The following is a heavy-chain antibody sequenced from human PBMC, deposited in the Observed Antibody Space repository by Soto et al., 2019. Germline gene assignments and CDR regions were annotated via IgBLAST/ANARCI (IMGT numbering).Heavy chain of an antibody. CDR2: IFYSGGT. Sequence: QVQLQESGPGLVKPSETLSLTCTVSGVSIRDYYWSWIRQAPGKGLEWIGHIFYSGGTDYNPSLKGRVTVAVAPSKNQFSLRLHSVTAADTAVYYCARRSWLRDDYYYYYMDVWGKGTTVTVSS. J-gene: IGHJ6*03. CDR3: ARRSWLRDDYYYYYMDV. CDR1: GVSIRDYY. V-gene: IGHV4-59*08. D-gene: IGHD3-22*01.